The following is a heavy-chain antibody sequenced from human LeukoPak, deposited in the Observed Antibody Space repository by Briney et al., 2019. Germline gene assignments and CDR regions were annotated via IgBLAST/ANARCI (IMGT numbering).Heavy chain of an antibody. CDR2: ISNDGSSK. CDR3: AKDRGSGGYNYYDMDV. D-gene: IGHD3-10*01. J-gene: IGHJ6*02. Sequence: PGGSLRLSCVASGFTFSSCGMHWVRQAPGKGLEWVAVISNDGSSKYYADSVKGRFTISRDSSKNTVYLQMNSLRVEDTAVYYCAKDRGSGGYNYYDMDVWGQGTTVTVSS. V-gene: IGHV3-30*18. CDR1: GFTFSSCG.